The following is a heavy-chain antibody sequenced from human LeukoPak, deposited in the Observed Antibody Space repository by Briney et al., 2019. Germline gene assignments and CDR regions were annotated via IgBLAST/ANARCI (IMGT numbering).Heavy chain of an antibody. CDR3: ARRPQYSSGWYATWFDP. CDR1: GYSFTSYW. CDR2: IYPGDSDT. Sequence: GESLKISCKGSGYSFTSYWIGWVRQMPGKGLEWMGIIYPGDSDTRYSPSFQGQVTISADKSISTAYLQWSSLKASDTAMYYCARRPQYSSGWYATWFDPWGQGTLVTVSS. V-gene: IGHV5-51*01. D-gene: IGHD6-19*01. J-gene: IGHJ5*02.